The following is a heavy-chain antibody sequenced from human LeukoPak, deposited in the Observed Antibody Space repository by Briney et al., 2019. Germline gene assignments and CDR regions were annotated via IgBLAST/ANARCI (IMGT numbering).Heavy chain of an antibody. J-gene: IGHJ5*02. Sequence: GSLRLSCAASGFTFSSYSMNWVRQAPGKGLEWVSSISSSSSYIYYADSVKGRFTISRDNAKNSLYLQMNSLRAEDTAVYYCARDKHPTTTVVMVNWFDPWGQGTLVTVSS. CDR1: GFTFSSYS. CDR3: ARDKHPTTTVVMVNWFDP. D-gene: IGHD4-23*01. V-gene: IGHV3-21*01. CDR2: ISSSSSYI.